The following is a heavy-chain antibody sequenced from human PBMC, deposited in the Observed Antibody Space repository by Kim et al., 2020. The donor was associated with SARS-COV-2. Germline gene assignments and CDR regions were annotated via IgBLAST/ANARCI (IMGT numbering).Heavy chain of an antibody. V-gene: IGHV1-69*13. D-gene: IGHD5-18*01. J-gene: IGHJ3*02. Sequence: SVKVSCKASGGTFSSYAISWVRQAPGQGLEWMGGIIPIFGTANYAQKFQGRVTITADESTSTAYMELSSLRSEDTAVYYCARGEVSIQLWTLDAFDIWGQGTMVTVSS. CDR1: GGTFSSYA. CDR3: ARGEVSIQLWTLDAFDI. CDR2: IIPIFGTA.